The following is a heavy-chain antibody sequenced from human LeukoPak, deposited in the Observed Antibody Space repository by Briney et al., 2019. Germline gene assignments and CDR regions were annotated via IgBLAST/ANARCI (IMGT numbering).Heavy chain of an antibody. V-gene: IGHV3-23*01. D-gene: IGHD6-13*01. CDR3: AKARIAAAGTGAFDV. J-gene: IGHJ3*01. CDR2: FSATDGSA. CDR1: GFTVSSYG. Sequence: GGSLRLSCAASGFTVSSYGMTWVRLAPGKGLEWVSAFSATDGSAQYAESVTGRFTISRDNSKNSLYLQMNSLRDEDTAVYYCAKARIAAAGTGAFDVWGQGTMVTVSS.